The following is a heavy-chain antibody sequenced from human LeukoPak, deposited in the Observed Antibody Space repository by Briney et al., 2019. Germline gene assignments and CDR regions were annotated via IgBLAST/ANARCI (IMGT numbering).Heavy chain of an antibody. CDR2: VFHTGST. D-gene: IGHD3-22*01. V-gene: IGHV4-38-2*02. Sequence: SETLSLTCTVSGHSISSGYAWGWIRQPPGKGLEWIGTVFHTGSTHYNPSLKSRVTISVDTSKNQFSLNLTAVTAADTAVYYCAGNYYDSSVYYVDAFDIWGQGTMVTVSS. J-gene: IGHJ3*02. CDR1: GHSISSGYA. CDR3: AGNYYDSSVYYVDAFDI.